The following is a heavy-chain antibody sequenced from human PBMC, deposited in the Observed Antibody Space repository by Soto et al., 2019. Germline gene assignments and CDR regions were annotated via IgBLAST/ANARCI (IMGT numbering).Heavy chain of an antibody. J-gene: IGHJ4*02. D-gene: IGHD6-19*01. V-gene: IGHV1-3*01. CDR2: INAGNGNT. CDR3: ARGPAGAVAGIGY. Sequence: XSVKVSCKASGYTFTSYARRLLRHSPGQRLEWMGWINAGNGNTKYSQKFQGRVTITRDTSASTAYMELSSLRSEDTAVYYCARGPAGAVAGIGYWGQGTLVTVS. CDR1: GYTFTSYA.